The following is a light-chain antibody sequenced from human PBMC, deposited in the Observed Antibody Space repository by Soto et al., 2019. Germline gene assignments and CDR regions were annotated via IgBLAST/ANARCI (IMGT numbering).Light chain of an antibody. Sequence: QSVLTQPPSASGTPGQRVTISCSGSSSNIGSNTVNWYQQLPGTAPKLHIYSNNQRPSGVPDRFSGSKSGTSASLAISGLQSEDEADYYCAAWYDSLNGVVFCGGTKLTVL. CDR1: SSNIGSNT. CDR2: SNN. CDR3: AAWYDSLNGVV. V-gene: IGLV1-44*01. J-gene: IGLJ2*01.